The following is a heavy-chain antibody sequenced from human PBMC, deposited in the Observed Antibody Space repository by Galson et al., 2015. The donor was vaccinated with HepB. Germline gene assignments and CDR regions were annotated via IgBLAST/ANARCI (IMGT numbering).Heavy chain of an antibody. D-gene: IGHD3-16*01. V-gene: IGHV3-30-3*01. J-gene: IGHJ4*02. CDR3: ARGGSDAKLDH. CDR2: ISYDEDNK. Sequence: SLRLSCAASGFTFSHYSMHWVRQAPGKGLVWVTFISYDEDNKTYADSVKGRFTISRDDSKNTLYLQMNSLRGDDTAIYYRARGGSDAKLDHWGQGTLVTVSS. CDR1: GFTFSHYS.